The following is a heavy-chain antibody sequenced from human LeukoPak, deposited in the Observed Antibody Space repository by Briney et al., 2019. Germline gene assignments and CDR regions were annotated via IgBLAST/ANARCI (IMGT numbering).Heavy chain of an antibody. CDR3: ARHGDRTTISYPLDL. D-gene: IGHD1-1*01. J-gene: IGHJ5*02. Sequence: SETLSLTCTVSGGSIINSYWSWVRQSPGKGLEFLGYIHSSGTTNYNPSIRSRVSMSVDTSNNQFSLRLTSVTAADTSVYYCARHGDRTTISYPLDLWGPGTLVIVSS. V-gene: IGHV4-59*08. CDR1: GGSIINSY. CDR2: IHSSGTT.